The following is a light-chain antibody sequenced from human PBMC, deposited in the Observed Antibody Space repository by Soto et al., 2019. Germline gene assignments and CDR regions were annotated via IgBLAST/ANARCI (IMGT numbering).Light chain of an antibody. V-gene: IGLV1-40*01. CDR2: ANS. CDR3: KSYDSSLYGYV. Sequence: QSVLTQPPSVSGAPGQRVTISCAGSSSSIGAGYDVHWYQQLPGAAPKLLIYANSNRPSGVPDRFSGSKSGTSASLAITGIQAADEADYYCKSYDSSLYGYVFGSRTKVTVL. CDR1: SSSIGAGYD. J-gene: IGLJ1*01.